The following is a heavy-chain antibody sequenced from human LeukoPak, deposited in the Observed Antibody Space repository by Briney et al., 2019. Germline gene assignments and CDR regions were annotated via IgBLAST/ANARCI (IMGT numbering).Heavy chain of an antibody. Sequence: SETLSLTCTVSGDSLSPYYWSWIRQPAGKGLEWIGRVYFSGSTLYNPSLQSRLTMSVDTSKNQFSLRLSSVTAADTALYYCARTSASGGTFFDFWGQGTLVTVSS. CDR1: GDSLSPYY. J-gene: IGHJ4*02. D-gene: IGHD1-26*01. CDR2: VYFSGST. CDR3: ARTSASGGTFFDF. V-gene: IGHV4-4*07.